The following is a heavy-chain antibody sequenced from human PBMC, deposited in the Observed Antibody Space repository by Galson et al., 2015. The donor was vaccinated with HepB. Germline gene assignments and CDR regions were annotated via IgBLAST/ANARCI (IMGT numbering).Heavy chain of an antibody. CDR2: IYSGGST. Sequence: SLRLSCAASGFTVSSNYMSWVRQAPGKGLEWVSVIYSGGSTYYADSVKGRFTISRDNSKNTLYLQMNSLRAEDTAVYYCARGRHDFWSGKSHYGMDVWGQGTTVTVSS. CDR1: GFTVSSNY. D-gene: IGHD3-3*01. J-gene: IGHJ6*02. CDR3: ARGRHDFWSGKSHYGMDV. V-gene: IGHV3-53*01.